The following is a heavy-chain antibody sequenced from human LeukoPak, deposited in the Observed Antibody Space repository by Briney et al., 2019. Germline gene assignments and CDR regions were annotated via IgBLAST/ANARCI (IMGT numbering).Heavy chain of an antibody. CDR3: ARVSSGYFGLDY. J-gene: IGHJ4*02. V-gene: IGHV4-31*03. CDR2: IYDSGST. Sequence: SQTLSLTCTVSGGSISSGGYYWSWVRQHPGKGLEWIGYIYDSGSTDYNPSLKSRVTISVDTSKNQFSLKLSSVTAADTAVYYCARVSSGYFGLDYWGQGTLVTVSS. CDR1: GGSISSGGYY. D-gene: IGHD3-22*01.